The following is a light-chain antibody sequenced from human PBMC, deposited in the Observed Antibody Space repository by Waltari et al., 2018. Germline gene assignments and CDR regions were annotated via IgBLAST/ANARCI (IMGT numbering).Light chain of an antibody. CDR2: DVS. Sequence: QSALTQPASVSGSPGQSITISCTGTSSDVGGYDYVSWYQQHPGKAPKLILYDVSNRPLEGSPRFSGSKSGNTASLTISGLQADDEAEYYCGSYTSSTTLAFGTGTKVTVL. V-gene: IGLV2-14*03. CDR3: GSYTSSTTLA. CDR1: SSDVGGYDY. J-gene: IGLJ1*01.